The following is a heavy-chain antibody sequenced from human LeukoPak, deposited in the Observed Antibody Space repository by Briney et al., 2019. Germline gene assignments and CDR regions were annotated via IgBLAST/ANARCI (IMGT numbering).Heavy chain of an antibody. D-gene: IGHD5-12*01. J-gene: IGHJ4*02. V-gene: IGHV3-30*01. CDR3: ASNGAPSGYAFGY. CDR2: ISYDGSNK. Sequence: GRSLRLSCAASGFTFSSYAMHWVRQAPGKWLEWVAVISYDGSNKYYADSVKGRFTISRDNSKNTLYLQMNSLRAEDTAVYYCASNGAPSGYAFGYWGQGTLVTVSS. CDR1: GFTFSSYA.